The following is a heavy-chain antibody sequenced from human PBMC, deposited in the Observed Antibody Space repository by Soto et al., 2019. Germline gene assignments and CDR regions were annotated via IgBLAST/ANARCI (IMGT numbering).Heavy chain of an antibody. V-gene: IGHV1-69*01. J-gene: IGHJ5*02. CDR3: ARATTYYDFWSGYWFDP. D-gene: IGHD3-3*01. CDR1: GGTFSSYA. Sequence: QVQLVQSGAEVKKPGSSVKVSCKASGGTFSSYAISWVRQAPGPGLEWMGGIIPIFGTANYAQKFQGRVTITADESTSTAYMELSSLRSEDTAVYYCARATTYYDFWSGYWFDPWGQGTLVTVSS. CDR2: IIPIFGTA.